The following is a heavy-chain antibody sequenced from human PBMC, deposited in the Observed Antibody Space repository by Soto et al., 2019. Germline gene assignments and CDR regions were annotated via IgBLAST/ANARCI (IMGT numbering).Heavy chain of an antibody. CDR2: INHSGST. Sequence: SETLSLTCAVYGGSFSGFYWSWIRQPPGKGLEWIGEINHSGSTNYNPSLKSRVTISVDTSKNQFSLKLSSVTAADTAVYYCAVTLGGSYNWFDPWGQGTLVTVSS. J-gene: IGHJ5*02. CDR1: GGSFSGFY. D-gene: IGHD3-16*01. CDR3: AVTLGGSYNWFDP. V-gene: IGHV4-34*01.